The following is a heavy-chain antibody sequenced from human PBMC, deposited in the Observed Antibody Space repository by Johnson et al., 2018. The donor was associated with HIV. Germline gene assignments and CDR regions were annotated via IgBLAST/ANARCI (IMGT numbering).Heavy chain of an antibody. D-gene: IGHD4-17*01. Sequence: VHLVESGGGLVQPGRSLRLSCAASGFTFDDYAMHWVRQAPGKGLEWVSYISSSGSTIYYADSVKGRFTISRDNAKNSLSLQMNSLRAEDTAVYYCTRLNDYGDSVDPDAYDIWGQGTMVTVSS. CDR3: TRLNDYGDSVDPDAYDI. CDR1: GFTFDDYA. CDR2: ISSSGSTI. V-gene: IGHV3-48*03. J-gene: IGHJ3*02.